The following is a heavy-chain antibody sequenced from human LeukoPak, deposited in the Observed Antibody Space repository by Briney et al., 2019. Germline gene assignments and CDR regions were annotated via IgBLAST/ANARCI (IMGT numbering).Heavy chain of an antibody. CDR3: AREPALDSSRFSAEKEIDY. J-gene: IGHJ4*02. CDR1: GGTFSSYT. V-gene: IGHV1-69*04. D-gene: IGHD3-22*01. CDR2: IIPILGIA. Sequence: SVKVSCKASGGTFSSYTISWVRQAPGHRLEWMGRIIPILGIANYAQKFQGRVTITADKSTSTAYMELSSLRSEDTAVYYCAREPALDSSRFSAEKEIDYWGQGTLVTVSS.